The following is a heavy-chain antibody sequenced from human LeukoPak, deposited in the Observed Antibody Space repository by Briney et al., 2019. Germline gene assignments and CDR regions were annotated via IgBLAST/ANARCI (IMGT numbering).Heavy chain of an antibody. CDR3: ARSECSGNSCYSVAY. Sequence: PSETLSLTCTVSGGSISDYYWSWIRQPAGKGLEWIGRMYTSGSTNYNPSLKSRVTISVDTSKNQFSLKLSSVTAADTAVYYCARSECSGNSCYSVAYWGQGTLVTVSS. D-gene: IGHD2-15*01. J-gene: IGHJ4*02. CDR1: GGSISDYY. V-gene: IGHV4-4*07. CDR2: MYTSGST.